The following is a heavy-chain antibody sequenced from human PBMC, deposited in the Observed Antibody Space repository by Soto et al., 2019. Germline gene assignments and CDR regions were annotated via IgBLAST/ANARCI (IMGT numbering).Heavy chain of an antibody. V-gene: IGHV5-51*01. CDR1: GHIFSNYW. CDR3: ARQRLWGTSGYYYFEN. Sequence: AGESLKISCKGSGHIFSNYWIGWVRQMPGKGLEWMGIIYPGDSDTRYSPSFQGQVTITVDKSINTAYLQWGRLKASDTAIYYCARQRLWGTSGYYYFENWGQGTLVTVSS. D-gene: IGHD3-22*01. J-gene: IGHJ4*02. CDR2: IYPGDSDT.